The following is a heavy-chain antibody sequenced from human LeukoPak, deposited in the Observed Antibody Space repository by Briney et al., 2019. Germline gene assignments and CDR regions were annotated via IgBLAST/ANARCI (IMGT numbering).Heavy chain of an antibody. CDR2: IYTSGST. J-gene: IGHJ6*03. Sequence: ASETLSLTCTVSGGSISSYYWSWIRQPAGKGLEWIGRIYTSGSTNYNPSLKSRLTMSVDTSKNQFSPKLSSVTAADTAVYYCARQAAAGYYHYYMDVWGKGTTVTVSS. CDR1: GGSISSYY. D-gene: IGHD6-13*01. V-gene: IGHV4-4*07. CDR3: ARQAAAGYYHYYMDV.